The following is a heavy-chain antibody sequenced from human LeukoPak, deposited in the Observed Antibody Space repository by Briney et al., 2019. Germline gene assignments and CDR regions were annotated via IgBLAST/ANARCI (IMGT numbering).Heavy chain of an antibody. CDR3: ARRHQPRFDP. Sequence: PGGSLRLSCAASGLTFSSYSMNWVRQAPGKGLEWVSSISSSSSYIYYADSVKGRFTISRDNAKNSLYLQMNSLRAEDTAVYYCARRHQPRFDPWGQGTLVTVSS. J-gene: IGHJ5*02. CDR1: GLTFSSYS. D-gene: IGHD2-2*01. V-gene: IGHV3-21*01. CDR2: ISSSSSYI.